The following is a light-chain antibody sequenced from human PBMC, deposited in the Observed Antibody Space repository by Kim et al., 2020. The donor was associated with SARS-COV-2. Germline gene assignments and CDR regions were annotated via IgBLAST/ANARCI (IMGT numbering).Light chain of an antibody. J-gene: IGKJ2*01. Sequence: STGERATLSCRASQSVSSSYLAWYQQKPGQAPRLLIYGASTRATGMPDRFSGSGSGTDFTLTISRLEPEDFAVYYCQQYGSSPPYTFGQGTKLEIK. CDR3: QQYGSSPPYT. CDR1: QSVSSSY. V-gene: IGKV3-20*01. CDR2: GAS.